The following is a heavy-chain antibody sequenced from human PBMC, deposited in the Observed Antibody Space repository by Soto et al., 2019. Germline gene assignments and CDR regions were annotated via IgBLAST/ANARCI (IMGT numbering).Heavy chain of an antibody. CDR1: GFTFRSYG. V-gene: IGHV3-33*01. J-gene: IGHJ6*02. CDR2: IWFDGSKK. Sequence: QMHLAESGGGVVQPGRSLRLSCAASGFTFRSYGIHWVRQAPGKGLEWVALIWFDGSKKYYVDSVKGRFAVSRDNSKNTLYLQMNSLRVEDTAVYYCARDRLVPYGYGMDVWGQGTRVTVSS. D-gene: IGHD2-2*01. CDR3: ARDRLVPYGYGMDV.